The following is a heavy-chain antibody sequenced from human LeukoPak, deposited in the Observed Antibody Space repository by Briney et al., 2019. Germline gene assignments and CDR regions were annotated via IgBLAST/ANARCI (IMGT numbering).Heavy chain of an antibody. CDR2: ISWNSGSI. CDR3: AKSITMVRGVENAFDI. Sequence: GRSLRLSCAASGFTFDDYAMHWVRQAPGKGLEWVSGISWNSGSIGYADSVKGRFTISRDNAKNSLYLRMNSLRAEDMALYYCAKSITMVRGVENAFDIWGQGTMVTVSS. CDR1: GFTFDDYA. J-gene: IGHJ3*02. D-gene: IGHD3-10*01. V-gene: IGHV3-9*03.